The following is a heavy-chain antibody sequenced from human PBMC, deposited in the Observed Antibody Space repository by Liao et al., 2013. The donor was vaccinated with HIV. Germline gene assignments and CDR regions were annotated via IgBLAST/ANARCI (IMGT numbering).Heavy chain of an antibody. J-gene: IGHJ3*01. CDR2: IYTSGNT. D-gene: IGHD3-3*01. CDR1: GGSINNHY. Sequence: QMQLQESGPGLVKPSETLSLTCAVSGGSINNHYWNWIRQPAGRGLEWIGRIYTSGNTNYNPSLKSRVTMSVDTSKNQFSLKLTSVTAADTAVYFCAARITISGVAIPHALDVWAEGTLVAVSS. CDR3: AARITISGVAIPHALDV. V-gene: IGHV4-4*07.